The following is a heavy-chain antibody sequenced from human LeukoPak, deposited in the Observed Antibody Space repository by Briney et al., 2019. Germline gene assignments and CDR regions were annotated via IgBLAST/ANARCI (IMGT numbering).Heavy chain of an antibody. Sequence: ASVKVSCKASGYSFTSNYIHWVRQAPGQGLEWMGMIYPRDGSTSYAQRFQDRVTVTRDTSTSTVHMELSGLRSEDTAEYYCARDQEGFDYWGQGTLVTVSS. CDR3: ARDQEGFDY. CDR1: GYSFTSNY. V-gene: IGHV1-46*01. J-gene: IGHJ4*02. CDR2: IYPRDGST.